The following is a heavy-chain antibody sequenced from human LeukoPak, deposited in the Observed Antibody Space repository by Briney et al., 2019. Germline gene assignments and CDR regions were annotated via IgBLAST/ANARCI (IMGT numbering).Heavy chain of an antibody. CDR3: AKDRGVRQVWNRFDP. D-gene: IGHD1-1*01. Sequence: GGSLRLSCAASGFSFNNHGMHWVRQAPGKGLEWVAVIGFDGNTKYYADSVKGRFTISRDNSKNTLFLQMDSLRAEDTAVYYCAKDRGVRQVWNRFDPCGQGTLVTVSS. V-gene: IGHV3-33*06. J-gene: IGHJ5*02. CDR1: GFSFNNHG. CDR2: IGFDGNTK.